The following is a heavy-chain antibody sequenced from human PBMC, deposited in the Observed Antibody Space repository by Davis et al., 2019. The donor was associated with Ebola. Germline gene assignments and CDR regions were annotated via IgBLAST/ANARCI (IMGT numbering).Heavy chain of an antibody. CDR2: SSSYI. D-gene: IGHD2-21*01. CDR3: ARARVVSTPYYYYYGMDV. J-gene: IGHJ6*02. Sequence: SSSYIYYADSVKGRFTISRDNAKNSLYLQMNSLRAEDTAVYYCARARVVSTPYYYYYGMDVWGQGTTVTVSS. V-gene: IGHV3-21*04.